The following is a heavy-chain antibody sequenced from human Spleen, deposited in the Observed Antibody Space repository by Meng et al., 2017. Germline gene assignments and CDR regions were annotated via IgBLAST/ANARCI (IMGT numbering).Heavy chain of an antibody. V-gene: IGHV3-7*01. Sequence: GESLKISCAASGFTFSSYEMNWVRQAPGKGLEWVANITHDGSEKYYVDSVKGRFTISRDNARNSLYLYMNSLRAEDTAVYYCARARGTDFWGQGTLVTVSS. CDR2: ITHDGSEK. CDR3: ARARGTDF. J-gene: IGHJ4*02. CDR1: GFTFSSYE.